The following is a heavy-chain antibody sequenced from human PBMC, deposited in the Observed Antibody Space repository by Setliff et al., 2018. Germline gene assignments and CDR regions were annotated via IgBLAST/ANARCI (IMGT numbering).Heavy chain of an antibody. D-gene: IGHD3-22*01. CDR3: ARGLSYYDSSGSLLAPYAFDI. Sequence: SETLSLTCTVSGGSISSYYWSWIRQPPGKRLEWIGYIYYSGSTYYNPSLKSRVTISVDTSKNQSSLKLSSVTAADTAMYYCARGLSYYDSSGSLLAPYAFDIWGQGTMVTVS. J-gene: IGHJ3*02. CDR1: GGSISSYY. CDR2: IYYSGST. V-gene: IGHV4-59*12.